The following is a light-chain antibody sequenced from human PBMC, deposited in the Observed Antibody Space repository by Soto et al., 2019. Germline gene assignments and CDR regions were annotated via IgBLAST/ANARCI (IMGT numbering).Light chain of an antibody. V-gene: IGKV3-15*01. CDR2: GSS. J-gene: IGKJ5*01. Sequence: EIVLNDSPSTLSVSPGESGALSFRATETISTNLAWFQRKPGQPPRLLIYGSSTRATGVPDRFSGSGSGTEFTLIISSLQSEDVALYYCQQYSNWPPAITFGQGTRLEIK. CDR3: QQYSNWPPAIT. CDR1: ETISTN.